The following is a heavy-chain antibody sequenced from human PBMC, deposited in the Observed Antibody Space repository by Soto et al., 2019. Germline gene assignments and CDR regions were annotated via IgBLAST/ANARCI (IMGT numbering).Heavy chain of an antibody. CDR1: GYTFTSYD. D-gene: IGHD2-21*02. CDR2: INPNSGNT. J-gene: IGHJ4*02. V-gene: IGHV1-8*01. CDR3: VIDKVGTHFY. Sequence: QVLLVQSGAEVKKPGTSVKVSCKASGYTFTSYDINWVRQATGQGLEWMGWINPNSGNTGYAQKFQGRVTMTRNTSISTAYMELSSRRSEDTAVYYCVIDKVGTHFYWGQGTLVTVSS.